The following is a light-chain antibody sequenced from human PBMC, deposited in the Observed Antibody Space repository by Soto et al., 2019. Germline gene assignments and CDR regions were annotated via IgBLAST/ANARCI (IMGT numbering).Light chain of an antibody. CDR1: QAINSY. CDR2: AAS. CDR3: QQYNIYPLT. Sequence: DVQMTQSPSSLSASVGDRVTITCRASQAINSYLAWYQQKPGNAPKSLIYAASSLQTGVTSRFSVSESWTDFTLTISNLQPEDSATYYCQQYNIYPLTFGGGTKVEIK. J-gene: IGKJ4*01. V-gene: IGKV1D-16*01.